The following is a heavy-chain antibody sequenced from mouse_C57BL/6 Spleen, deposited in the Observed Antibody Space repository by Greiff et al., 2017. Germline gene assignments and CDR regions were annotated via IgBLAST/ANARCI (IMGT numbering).Heavy chain of an antibody. CDR1: GYAFSSSW. V-gene: IGHV1-82*01. Sequence: QVQLQQSGPELVKPGASVKISCKASGYAFSSSWMNWVKQRPGKGLEWIGRIYPGDGDTNYNGKFKGKATLTADKSSRTAYMQLSSLTSEDSAVYFCARSRDDYDEGAWFAYWGQGTLVTVSA. CDR3: ARSRDDYDEGAWFAY. J-gene: IGHJ3*01. CDR2: IYPGDGDT. D-gene: IGHD2-4*01.